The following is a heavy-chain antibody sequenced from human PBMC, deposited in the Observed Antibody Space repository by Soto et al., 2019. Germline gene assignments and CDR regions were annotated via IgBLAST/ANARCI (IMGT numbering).Heavy chain of an antibody. V-gene: IGHV3-23*01. D-gene: IGHD6-19*01. Sequence: GGSLRLSCAAFGFTFSSYAMNWVRQAPGKGLEWVSAISGSGGSTYYADSVKGRFTISRDNSKNTLYLQMNSLRAEDTAVYYCASAIAVAPDYWGQGTLVTVSS. CDR1: GFTFSSYA. J-gene: IGHJ4*02. CDR2: ISGSGGST. CDR3: ASAIAVAPDY.